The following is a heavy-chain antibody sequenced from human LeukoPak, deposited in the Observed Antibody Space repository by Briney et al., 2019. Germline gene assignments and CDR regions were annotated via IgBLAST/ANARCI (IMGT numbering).Heavy chain of an antibody. D-gene: IGHD3-22*01. CDR1: GFSPSTRGMR. Sequence: SGPTLVNPTQTLTLTFTFSGFSPSTRGMRVSWIRQPPGKALEWLARIDWDDDKFYSTSLKTRLTISKDTSRNQVVLTMTNMDPVDTATYYCARMGRCDSPDPRYWYFDLWGRGTLVTVSS. CDR3: ARMGRCDSPDPRYWYFDL. V-gene: IGHV2-70*04. CDR2: IDWDDDK. J-gene: IGHJ2*01.